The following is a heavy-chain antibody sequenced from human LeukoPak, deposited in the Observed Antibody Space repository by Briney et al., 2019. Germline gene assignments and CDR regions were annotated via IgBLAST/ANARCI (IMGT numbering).Heavy chain of an antibody. J-gene: IGHJ4*02. CDR3: ARSPLSSSGWYRADY. Sequence: SETLSLTCSVSGGSIRTYYWNWIRQPAGKGLEWIGRIDSSGSTTYSPSPRSRVTMSVDSSKSQISLNLNSVTAADTAIYYCARSPLSSSGWYRADYWGQGTLVTVSS. CDR1: GGSIRTYY. D-gene: IGHD6-19*01. V-gene: IGHV4-4*07. CDR2: IDSSGST.